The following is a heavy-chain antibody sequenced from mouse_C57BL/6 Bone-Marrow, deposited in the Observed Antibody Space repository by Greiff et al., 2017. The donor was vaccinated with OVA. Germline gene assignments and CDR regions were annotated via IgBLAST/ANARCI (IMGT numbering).Heavy chain of an antibody. D-gene: IGHD2-1*01. CDR3: ARQGIYYGNLAWFAY. J-gene: IGHJ3*01. Sequence: EVQGVESGGDLVKPGGSLKLSCAASGFTFSSYGMSWVRQTPDKRLEWVATISSGGSYTYYPDSVKGRFTISRDNAKNTLYLQMSSLKSEDTAMYYCARQGIYYGNLAWFAYWGQGTLVTVSA. V-gene: IGHV5-6*01. CDR2: ISSGGSYT. CDR1: GFTFSSYG.